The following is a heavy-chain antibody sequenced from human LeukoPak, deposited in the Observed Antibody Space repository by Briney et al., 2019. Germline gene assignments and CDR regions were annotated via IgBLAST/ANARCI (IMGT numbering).Heavy chain of an antibody. V-gene: IGHV3-23*01. D-gene: IGHD5-12*01. CDR3: AKGGVYSGYVLSFEY. CDR1: GFTFSSYA. CDR2: IRGRGNYV. Sequence: HPGESLKISCAASGFTFSSYAMSWVRQAPGKGLEWVSSIRGRGNYVYYADSVKGRFTIPRDNSKNTLYLQMNSLRADDTAVYYCAKGGVYSGYVLSFEYWGQGALVTVSS. J-gene: IGHJ4*02.